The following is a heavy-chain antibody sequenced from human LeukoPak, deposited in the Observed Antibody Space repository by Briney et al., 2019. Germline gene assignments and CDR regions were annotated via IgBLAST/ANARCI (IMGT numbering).Heavy chain of an antibody. D-gene: IGHD1-1*01. CDR2: INSGSGTI. CDR1: DFILRSYS. Sequence: GGSLRLSCGASDFILRSYSMDWVRQAPGKGLEWVSHINSGSGTIYYADSVKGRFTISRDNAGNSLYLHMNSLRAEDTAVYYCARVLLERPGIDSFDMWGQGTMVTVSS. V-gene: IGHV3-48*01. J-gene: IGHJ3*02. CDR3: ARVLLERPGIDSFDM.